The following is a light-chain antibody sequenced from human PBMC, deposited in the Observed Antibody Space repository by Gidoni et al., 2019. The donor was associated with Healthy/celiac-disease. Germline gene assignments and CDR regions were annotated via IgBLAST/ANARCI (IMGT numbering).Light chain of an antibody. CDR1: NIGSKS. CDR3: QVWDSSSDLVV. CDR2: YDS. Sequence: SYVLTQPPSVSVAPGKTARITCGGNNIGSKSVNWYQQKPGQAPVLVIYYDSDRPSGIPERFSGSNSGNTATLTISRVEAGDEADYYCQVWDSSSDLVVFGGGTKLTVL. V-gene: IGLV3-21*04. J-gene: IGLJ2*01.